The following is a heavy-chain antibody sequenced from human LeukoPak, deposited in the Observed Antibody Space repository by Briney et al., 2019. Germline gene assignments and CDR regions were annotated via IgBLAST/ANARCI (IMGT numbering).Heavy chain of an antibody. CDR1: GFTFSSYS. Sequence: GGSLRLSCAASGFTFSSYSMNWVRQAPGKGLEWVSSISSSSSYIYYADSVKGRSTISRDNAKNSLYLQMNSLRAEDTAVYYCARAVDSNYDYWGQGTLVTVSS. D-gene: IGHD4-11*01. V-gene: IGHV3-21*01. CDR3: ARAVDSNYDY. J-gene: IGHJ4*02. CDR2: ISSSSSYI.